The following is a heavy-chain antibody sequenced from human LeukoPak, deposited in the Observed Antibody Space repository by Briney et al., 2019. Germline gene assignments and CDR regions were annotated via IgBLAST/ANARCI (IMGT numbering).Heavy chain of an antibody. Sequence: SETLSLTCTVSGASISNYYWSWIRQTPEKGLEWMGHIHSSGGSSYYPSLKSRLTPSIDTSRNQLSLKLPSVTAADTAVYFCARLGSYHDFWGQGALVTVSS. J-gene: IGHJ4*02. CDR1: GASISNYY. D-gene: IGHD1-26*01. CDR2: IHSSGGS. CDR3: ARLGSYHDF. V-gene: IGHV4-4*09.